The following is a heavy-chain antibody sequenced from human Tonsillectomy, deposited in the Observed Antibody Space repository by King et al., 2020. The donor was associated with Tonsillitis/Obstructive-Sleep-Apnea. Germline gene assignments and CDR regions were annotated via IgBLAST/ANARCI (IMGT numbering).Heavy chain of an antibody. CDR1: GYSISSSNW. J-gene: IGHJ3*02. D-gene: IGHD1-26*01. CDR3: ARGSGSYYGGDAFDI. Sequence: VQLQESGPGLVKPSDTLSLTCAVSGYSISSSNWWGWIRQPPGKGLEWLGYIYYSGSIYYNPSLKSRVTMSVDMSKNEFSLKLSFVTAVDTAVYYCARGSGSYYGGDAFDIWGQGTMVTVSS. V-gene: IGHV4-28*05. CDR2: IYYSGSI.